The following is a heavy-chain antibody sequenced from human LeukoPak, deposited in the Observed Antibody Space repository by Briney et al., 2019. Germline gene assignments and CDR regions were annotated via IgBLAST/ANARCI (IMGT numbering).Heavy chain of an antibody. CDR1: GGSVSSSSHY. J-gene: IGHJ5*02. V-gene: IGHV4-39*07. CDR2: IFYNGNA. D-gene: IGHD4-17*01. CDR3: ARGVTTVTTANWFDP. Sequence: SETLSLTCPVSGGSVSSSSHYWGWIRQSPGKGLGWIGSIFYNGNAYEDPSLKSRVTVSVDTSKNQFSLKLSSVTAADTAVYYCARGVTTVTTANWFDPWGQGTLVTVSS.